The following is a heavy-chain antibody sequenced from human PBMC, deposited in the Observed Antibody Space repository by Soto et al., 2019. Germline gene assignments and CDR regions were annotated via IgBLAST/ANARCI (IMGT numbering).Heavy chain of an antibody. V-gene: IGHV3-33*01. CDR3: ARVGGRQGYYGMDV. CDR1: GFTFSSYG. Sequence: LRLSCAASGFTFSSYGMHWVRQAPGKGLEWVAVIWYDGSNKYYADSVKGRFTISRDNSKNTLYLQMNSLRAEDTAVYYCARVGGRQGYYGMDVWGQGTTVTVS. CDR2: IWYDGSNK. J-gene: IGHJ6*02.